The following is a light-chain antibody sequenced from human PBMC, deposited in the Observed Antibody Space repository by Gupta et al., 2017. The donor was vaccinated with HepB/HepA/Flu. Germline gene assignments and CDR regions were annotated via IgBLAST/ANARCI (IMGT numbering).Light chain of an antibody. CDR1: QSTSTY. Sequence: DIQMTQSSSSLSASLGDRVTITCRASQSTSTYLNWYQQKPGKVPKLLIYSASSLQSGVPSRFSGSGFGTDFTLTISSLQPEDFATYYCQQSYSILYTFGQGTKLEIK. CDR3: QQSYSILYT. CDR2: SAS. V-gene: IGKV1-39*01. J-gene: IGKJ2*01.